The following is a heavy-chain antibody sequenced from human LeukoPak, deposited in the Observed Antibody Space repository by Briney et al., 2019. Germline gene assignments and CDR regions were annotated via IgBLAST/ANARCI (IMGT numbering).Heavy chain of an antibody. J-gene: IGHJ4*02. Sequence: GGSLRLSCAASGFTFSSFAMSWVRQAPGKGLEWVSAISGGGGSRYYTDSVKGRFTISRDNSKNTLYLQVSSLRTEDTAVYYCAKDRYSYAFEYSDSWGQGTLVTVSS. CDR3: AKDRYSYAFEYSDS. V-gene: IGHV3-23*01. D-gene: IGHD5-18*01. CDR1: GFTFSSFA. CDR2: ISGGGGSR.